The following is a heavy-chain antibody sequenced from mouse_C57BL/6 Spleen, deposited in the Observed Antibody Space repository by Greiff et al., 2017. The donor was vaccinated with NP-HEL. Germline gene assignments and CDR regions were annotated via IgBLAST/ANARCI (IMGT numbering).Heavy chain of an antibody. J-gene: IGHJ4*01. Sequence: EVKLVESEGGLVQPGSSMKLSCTASGFTFSDYYMAWVRQVPEKGLEWVANINYDGSSTYYLDSLKSRFIISRDNAKNILHLQMSSLKSEDTATYYCARGSGLYDGHWAMDYWGQGTSVTVSS. CDR2: INYDGSST. CDR3: ARGSGLYDGHWAMDY. V-gene: IGHV5-16*01. CDR1: GFTFSDYY. D-gene: IGHD2-3*01.